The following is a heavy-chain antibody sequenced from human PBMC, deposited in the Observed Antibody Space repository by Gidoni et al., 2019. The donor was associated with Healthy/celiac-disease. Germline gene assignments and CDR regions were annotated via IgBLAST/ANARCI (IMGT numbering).Heavy chain of an antibody. CDR3: VKDRGGYSGYDPDYYYYYYMDV. J-gene: IGHJ6*03. CDR1: GFTFSSYA. CDR2: ISSNGGST. V-gene: IGHV3-64D*09. D-gene: IGHD5-12*01. Sequence: EVQLVESGGGLVQPGGSLRLSCSASGFTFSSYAMHWVRQAPGKGLEYVSAISSNGGSTYYADSVKGRFTISRDNSKNTLYLQMSSLRAEDTAVYYCVKDRGGYSGYDPDYYYYYYMDVWGKGTTVTVSS.